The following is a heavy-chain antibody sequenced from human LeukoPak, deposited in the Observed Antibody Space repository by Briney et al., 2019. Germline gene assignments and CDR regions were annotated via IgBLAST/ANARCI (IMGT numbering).Heavy chain of an antibody. Sequence: SETLSLTCTVSGGSINSYYWSWIRQPPGKGLEWIGEINHTGSTHYKLSLMSRVTISVDTSKNQFSLKLSSVTAADTGVYYCARGALSIVATHFDYWGQGTLVTVSS. CDR1: GGSINSYY. CDR2: INHTGST. V-gene: IGHV4-34*01. D-gene: IGHD5-12*01. CDR3: ARGALSIVATHFDY. J-gene: IGHJ4*02.